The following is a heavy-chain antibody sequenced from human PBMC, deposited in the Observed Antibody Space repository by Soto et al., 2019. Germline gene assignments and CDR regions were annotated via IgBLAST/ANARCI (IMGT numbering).Heavy chain of an antibody. CDR1: GGTAASSHW. J-gene: IGHJ5*02. CDR3: AREIVTAGGNNYFDP. V-gene: IGHV4-4*02. D-gene: IGHD2-21*02. Sequence: SETLSLTCGVSGGTAASSHWWSWVRQSPGGGLEWIGNVYHTGDTNLNPSLQSRVTISVDKSNNQFSLRLNSLTAADTAVYFCAREIVTAGGNNYFDPWGPGTLVTVSS. CDR2: VYHTGDT.